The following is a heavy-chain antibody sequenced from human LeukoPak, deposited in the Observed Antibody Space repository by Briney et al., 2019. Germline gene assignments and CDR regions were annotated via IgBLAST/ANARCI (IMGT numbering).Heavy chain of an antibody. CDR2: IKQDGSNK. D-gene: IGHD2-21*01. V-gene: IGHV3-30*02. Sequence: GGSLRLSCAASGFTFTTYWMTWVRQAPGKGLEWVATIKQDGSNKYYADSVKGRFTISRDNSKNTLYLQMNSLRAEDTAVYYCAKDNRLGILSYYMDVWGKGTTVTISS. CDR1: GFTFTTYW. CDR3: AKDNRLGILSYYMDV. J-gene: IGHJ6*03.